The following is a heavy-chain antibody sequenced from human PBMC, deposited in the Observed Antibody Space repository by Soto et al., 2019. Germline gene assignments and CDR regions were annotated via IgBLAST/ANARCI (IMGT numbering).Heavy chain of an antibody. Sequence: ASVKVSCKVSGYTLTELSMHWVRQAPGKGLEWMGGFDPEDGETIYAQKFQGRVTMTEDTSTDTAYMELSSLRSEDTAVYYCATVPRYCSGGSCYAFDIWGQGTMVTVSS. CDR1: GYTLTELS. V-gene: IGHV1-24*01. J-gene: IGHJ3*02. D-gene: IGHD2-15*01. CDR2: FDPEDGET. CDR3: ATVPRYCSGGSCYAFDI.